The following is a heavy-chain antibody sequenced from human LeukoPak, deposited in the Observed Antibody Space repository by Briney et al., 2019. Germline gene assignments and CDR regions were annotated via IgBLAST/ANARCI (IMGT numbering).Heavy chain of an antibody. J-gene: IGHJ3*02. CDR1: GGSMNNFF. Sequence: SETLSLTCIVSGGSMNNFFWAWIRQTPEKRLEWIGYVYYGGSSKYNPSLERRVSISLDTSKNQFSLRLTAATAADAATYYCARGTEEVSTISETFDIWGQGTAVTVSP. D-gene: IGHD5-24*01. CDR3: ARGTEEVSTISETFDI. CDR2: VYYGGSS. V-gene: IGHV4-59*01.